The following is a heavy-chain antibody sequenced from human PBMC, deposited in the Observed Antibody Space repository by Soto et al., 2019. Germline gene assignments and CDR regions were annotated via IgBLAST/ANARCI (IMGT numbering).Heavy chain of an antibody. J-gene: IGHJ4*02. CDR2: IKQDGSDK. Sequence: EVQLVESGGGLVQPGGSLRLSCAASGFTFSSYWMSWVRQAPGKGLQWVANIKQDGSDKYYVDSVKGRFTISRDNAKNXRYQQMHSLSAEDTSVYYGARTYCSGVPCYGIPLWHWGQGTLVTVSS. V-gene: IGHV3-7*04. D-gene: IGHD2-15*01. CDR3: ARTYCSGVPCYGIPLWH. CDR1: GFTFSSYW.